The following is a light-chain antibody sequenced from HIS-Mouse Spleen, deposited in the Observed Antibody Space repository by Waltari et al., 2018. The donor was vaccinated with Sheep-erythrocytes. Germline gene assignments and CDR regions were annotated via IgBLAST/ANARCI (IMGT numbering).Light chain of an antibody. V-gene: IGLV2-11*01. CDR1: SSDVGGYNY. Sequence: QSALTQPRSVSGSPGQSVTISCTGTSSDVGGYNYVSWYKQHPGKAPKLMIYDVSKRPSGVPDRFAGSKSGNTASLTISGIQAEDEADYYCCSYAGSYNHVFATGTKVTVL. CDR2: DVS. CDR3: CSYAGSYNHV. J-gene: IGLJ1*01.